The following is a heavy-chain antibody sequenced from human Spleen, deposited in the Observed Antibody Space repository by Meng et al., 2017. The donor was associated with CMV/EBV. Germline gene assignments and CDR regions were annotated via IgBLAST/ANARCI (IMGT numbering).Heavy chain of an antibody. J-gene: IGHJ4*02. V-gene: IGHV3-11*06. CDR3: ARDQIRGVVGARPRGPGDL. Sequence: GESLKISCAASGFTFSDYYMSWIRQAPGKGLEWVSSITSRSSNTYYSDSVKGRFTISRDNAKNSLYLQMNSLRDEDTAVYYCARDQIRGVVGARPRGPGDLWGQGTLVTVSS. CDR1: GFTFSDYY. CDR2: ITSRSSNT. D-gene: IGHD1-26*01.